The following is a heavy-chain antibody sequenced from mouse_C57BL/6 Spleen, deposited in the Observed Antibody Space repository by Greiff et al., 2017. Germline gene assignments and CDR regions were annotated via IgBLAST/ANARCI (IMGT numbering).Heavy chain of an antibody. D-gene: IGHD1-1*01. CDR1: GYTFTSYW. V-gene: IGHV1-69*01. CDR3: ARTTVGYGYFDV. CDR2: IDPSDSYT. J-gene: IGHJ1*03. Sequence: QVQLQQPGAELVMPGASVKLSCTASGYTFTSYWMHWVKQRPGQGLEWIGEIDPSDSYTNYNQKFKGQSTLTVDKSSSTAYMQLSSLTSEDSAVDYCARTTVGYGYFDVWGTGTTVTVSS.